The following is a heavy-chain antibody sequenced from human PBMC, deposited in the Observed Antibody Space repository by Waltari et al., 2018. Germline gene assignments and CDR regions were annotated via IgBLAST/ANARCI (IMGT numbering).Heavy chain of an antibody. J-gene: IGHJ4*02. V-gene: IGHV3-74*01. CDR1: GFTFRNSW. CDR3: VRGSNDWIGLDY. Sequence: EVQLVASGGGFVPPGGSLTLSCARSGFTFRNSWMHWVRQAPGKGLLCVSRINPDGRETNYADSVKGRFTISRDNAKNTLYLQMNSLRGEDTAVYYCVRGSNDWIGLDYWGQGALVTVSS. D-gene: IGHD3-9*01. CDR2: INPDGRET.